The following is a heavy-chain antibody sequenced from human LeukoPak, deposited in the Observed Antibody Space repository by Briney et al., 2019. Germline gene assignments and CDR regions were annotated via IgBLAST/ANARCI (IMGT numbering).Heavy chain of an antibody. J-gene: IGHJ4*02. V-gene: IGHV4-34*09. CDR2: INHSGST. CDR1: GGSFSGYY. D-gene: IGHD3-3*01. CDR3: ARGRYDFWSGLLFDY. Sequence: ASETLSLTCAVYGGSFSGYYWSWIRQPPGKGLEWIGEINHSGSTNYNPSLKSRVTISVDTSKNQFSLKLSSVTAADTAVYYCARGRYDFWSGLLFDYWGQGTLVTVSS.